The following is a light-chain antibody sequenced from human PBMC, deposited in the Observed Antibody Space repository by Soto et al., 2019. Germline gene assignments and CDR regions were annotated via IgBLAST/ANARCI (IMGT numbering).Light chain of an antibody. CDR2: EVT. CDR3: SSYTTTTSV. CDR1: NSDLGNYKY. V-gene: IGLV2-14*01. J-gene: IGLJ3*02. Sequence: QSALTQPASVSGSPGQSVTIPCTGTNSDLGNYKYVSWYQQYPGKPPQLLIYEVTNRPLGVSNRFSGSKSGNTASLTISGLQAEDEAYYYCSSYTTTTSVFGGGTKLTVL.